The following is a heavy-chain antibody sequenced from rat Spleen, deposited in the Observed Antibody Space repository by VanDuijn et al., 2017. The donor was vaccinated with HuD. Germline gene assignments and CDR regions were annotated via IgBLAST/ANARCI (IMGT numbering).Heavy chain of an antibody. V-gene: IGHV5S13*01. Sequence: EVQLVESGGGLVQPGRSLKLSCAASGFTFSNYDMAWVRQAPTKGLEWVASFSNSGDSTYYPDSVKGRFTISRANSENTVYLQMNSLRSEDTATYYCAVAGYGYWGQGVMVTVSS. D-gene: IGHD4-3*01. CDR3: AVAGYGY. CDR2: FSNSGDST. CDR1: GFTFSNYD. J-gene: IGHJ2*01.